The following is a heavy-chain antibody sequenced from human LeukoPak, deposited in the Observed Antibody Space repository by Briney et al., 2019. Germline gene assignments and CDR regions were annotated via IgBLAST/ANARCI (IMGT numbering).Heavy chain of an antibody. CDR3: ARDLTTPPYNWFDP. V-gene: IGHV4-61*02. D-gene: IGHD4/OR15-4a*01. Sequence: SETLSLTCTVSGASISSGSYYWSWIRQPAGRGLEWIGRIYTSGSTIYNPSLKSRVTVSLDTSKNQFSLQLSSVTAADTAVYYCARDLTTPPYNWFDPWGQGTLVTVSS. CDR2: IYTSGST. CDR1: GASISSGSYY. J-gene: IGHJ5*02.